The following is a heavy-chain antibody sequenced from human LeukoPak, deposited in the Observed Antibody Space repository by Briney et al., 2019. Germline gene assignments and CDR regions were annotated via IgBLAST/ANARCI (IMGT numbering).Heavy chain of an antibody. D-gene: IGHD2-8*01. CDR1: GFTFSSYA. V-gene: IGHV3-23*01. Sequence: GASLRLSCAASGFTFSSYAMSWVRQAPGKGLEWVSAISGSSGSTYYADSVKGRFTISRDNSKNTLYLQMNSLRAEDTAVYYCAKARIVLMVYDSFDYWGQGTLVTVSS. J-gene: IGHJ4*02. CDR2: ISGSSGST. CDR3: AKARIVLMVYDSFDY.